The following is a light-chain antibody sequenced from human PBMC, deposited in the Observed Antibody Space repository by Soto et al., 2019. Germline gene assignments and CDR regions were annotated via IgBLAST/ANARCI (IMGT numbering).Light chain of an antibody. J-gene: IGLJ2*01. V-gene: IGLV2-14*01. CDR1: SSDVGGYNY. CDR2: EVS. Sequence: QSVLTQPASVSGSPGQSITISCTGTSSDVGGYNYVSWYQQPPGNAPNLMIYEVSNRPSGVSNRFSGSKAGNTASLTSSGLQAEDEADYYCSSYTSSSTLEVFGGGTKLTVL. CDR3: SSYTSSSTLEV.